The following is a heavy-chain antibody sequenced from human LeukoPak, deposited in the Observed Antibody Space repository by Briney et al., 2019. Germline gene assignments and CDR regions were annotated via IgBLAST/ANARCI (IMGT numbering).Heavy chain of an antibody. CDR2: FDPEDGET. Sequence: GGSLRLSCAPSGFTFSSYGMHWVRQAPGKGLEWMGGFDPEDGETIYAQKFQGRVTMTEDTSTDTAYMELSSLRSEDTAVYYCATDSVAGTIDYWGQGTLVTVSS. V-gene: IGHV1-24*01. CDR1: GFTFSSYG. CDR3: ATDSVAGTIDY. J-gene: IGHJ4*02. D-gene: IGHD6-19*01.